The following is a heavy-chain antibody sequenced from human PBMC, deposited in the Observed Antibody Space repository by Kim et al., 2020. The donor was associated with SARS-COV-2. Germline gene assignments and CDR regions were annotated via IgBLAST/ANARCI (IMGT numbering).Heavy chain of an antibody. J-gene: IGHJ4*02. CDR2: INTNTGNP. Sequence: ASVKVSCKASGYTFTSYAMNWVRQAPGQGLEWMGWINTNTGNPTYAQGFTGRFVFSLDTSVSTAYLQISSLKAEDTAVYYCATPLFDSSSWYEDYWGQGTLVTVSS. D-gene: IGHD6-13*01. CDR1: GYTFTSYA. CDR3: ATPLFDSSSWYEDY. V-gene: IGHV7-4-1*02.